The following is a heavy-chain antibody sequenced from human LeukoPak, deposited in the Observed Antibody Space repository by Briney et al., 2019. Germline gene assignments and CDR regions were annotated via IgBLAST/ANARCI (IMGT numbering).Heavy chain of an antibody. CDR2: ISGSGGST. J-gene: IGHJ4*02. D-gene: IGHD5-24*01. CDR3: AKDRGGYNWNY. V-gene: IGHV3-23*01. CDR1: GFTFSSYA. Sequence: VGSLRLSCAASGFTFSSYAMSWVRQAPGKGLEWVSAISGSGGSTYYADSVKGRFTTSRDNSKNTLYLQMNSLRAEDTAVYYCAKDRGGYNWNYWGQGTLVTVSS.